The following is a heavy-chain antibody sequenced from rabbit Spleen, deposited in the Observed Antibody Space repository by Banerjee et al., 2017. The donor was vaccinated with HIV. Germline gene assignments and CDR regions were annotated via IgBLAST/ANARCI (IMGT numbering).Heavy chain of an antibody. V-gene: IGHV1S45*01. Sequence: QEQLVESGGGLVQPEGSLTLTCTTSGFSFSNNYYMCWVRQAPGKGLEWIACTAAGGSPFTYYATWAKGRFTCSKASSTTVTLQMTSLTVADTATYFCARGSATMTMVITGYYFNLWGPGTLVTVS. D-gene: IGHD2-1*01. CDR2: TAAGGSPFT. J-gene: IGHJ4*01. CDR3: ARGSATMTMVITGYYFNL. CDR1: GFSFSNNYY.